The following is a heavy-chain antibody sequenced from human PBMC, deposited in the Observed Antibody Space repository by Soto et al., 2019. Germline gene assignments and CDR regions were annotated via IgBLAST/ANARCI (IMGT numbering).Heavy chain of an antibody. CDR2: ISWNSGSI. CDR3: AKILYYDFWSGYPGAFDY. D-gene: IGHD3-3*01. Sequence: ESGGGLVQPGRSLRLSCVASGFTFDDYAMHWVRQAPGKGLEWVSGISWNSGSIGYADSVKGRFIISRDNAKNSLYLQMNSLRAEDTALYYCAKILYYDFWSGYPGAFDYWGQGTLVTVSS. V-gene: IGHV3-9*01. J-gene: IGHJ4*02. CDR1: GFTFDDYA.